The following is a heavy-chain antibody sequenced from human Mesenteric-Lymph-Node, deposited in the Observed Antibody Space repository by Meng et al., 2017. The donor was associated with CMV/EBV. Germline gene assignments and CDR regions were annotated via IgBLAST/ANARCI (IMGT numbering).Heavy chain of an antibody. CDR3: ASEFYLGYYSSTSCYDEIFDY. Sequence: TNCYMHWGRQATGQGLEWMGLNHPSGGSARYAQKYQNRVTMTSATSTSTVYMELSSLKSEDTADDYCASEFYLGYYSSTSCYDEIFDYWGHGTLVTVSS. CDR2: NHPSGGSA. J-gene: IGHJ4*01. CDR1: TNCY. D-gene: IGHD2-2*01. V-gene: IGHV1-46*01.